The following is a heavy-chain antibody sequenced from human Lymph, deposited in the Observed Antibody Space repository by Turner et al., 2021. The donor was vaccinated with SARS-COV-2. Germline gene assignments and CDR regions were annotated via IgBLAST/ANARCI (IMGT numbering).Heavy chain of an antibody. CDR1: GGSISSYY. Sequence: QVQLQESGPGLVKPSETLCLTCTVSGGSISSYYWSWIRQPPGKGLEWIGYIFYSGSTIYNPSLTSRVTISVDTSKNQFSLKLSSVTAADTAVYYCARVVPAGWYYFDYWGQGTLVTVSS. CDR2: IFYSGST. CDR3: ARVVPAGWYYFDY. J-gene: IGHJ4*02. V-gene: IGHV4-59*01. D-gene: IGHD2-2*01.